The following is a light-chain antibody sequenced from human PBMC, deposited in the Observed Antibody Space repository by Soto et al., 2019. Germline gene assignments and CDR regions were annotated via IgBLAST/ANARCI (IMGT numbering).Light chain of an antibody. Sequence: EIALTQSPATLSLSPGERATLSCRASQSVSSSYLAWYQQKPGRAPRLLIYGASTRDTGIPDRFSGSGSGTDFTLIISRLEPEDFAVYYCQQYGGSPTFGQGTKVEIQ. J-gene: IGKJ1*01. V-gene: IGKV3-20*01. CDR2: GAS. CDR1: QSVSSSY. CDR3: QQYGGSPT.